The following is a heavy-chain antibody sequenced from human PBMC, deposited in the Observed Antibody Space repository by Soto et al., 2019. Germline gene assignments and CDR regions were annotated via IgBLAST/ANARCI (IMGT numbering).Heavy chain of an antibody. J-gene: IGHJ6*02. D-gene: IGHD6-13*01. CDR2: IIPIFGTA. Sequence: SVKVSCKASGGTFSSYAISWVRQAPGQGLEWMGGIIPIFGTANYAQKFQGRVTITADESTSTAYMELSSLRSEDTAVYYCARVKIGVRVRAAAGIPWYYYGMDVWGQGTTVTVSS. CDR1: GGTFSSYA. CDR3: ARVKIGVRVRAAAGIPWYYYGMDV. V-gene: IGHV1-69*13.